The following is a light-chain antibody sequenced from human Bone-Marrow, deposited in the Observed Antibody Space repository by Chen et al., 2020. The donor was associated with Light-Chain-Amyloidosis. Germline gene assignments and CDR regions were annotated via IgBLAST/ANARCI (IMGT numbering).Light chain of an antibody. CDR1: QSVLYSSNNKNY. CDR3: QQYYSTPPT. J-gene: IGKJ2*01. CDR2: WAS. V-gene: IGKV4-1*01. Sequence: DIVMTQSPDSLAVSLGERATINCKSSQSVLYSSNNKNYLAWYQQKPGQPPKLLIYWASTRESGVADRFSGSGCGTDFTLTRSSLQAEDVAVYYCQQYYSTPPTFGQGTKLEIK.